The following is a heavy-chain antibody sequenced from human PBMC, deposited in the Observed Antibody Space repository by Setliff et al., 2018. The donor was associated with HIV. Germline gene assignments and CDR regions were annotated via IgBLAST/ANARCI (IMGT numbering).Heavy chain of an antibody. CDR2: INPNNGGT. J-gene: IGHJ4*02. CDR1: GYTFTGYY. CDR3: ARAPMIRYTSGGLDY. V-gene: IGHV1-2*02. Sequence: ASVKVSCKASGYTFTGYYVHWVRQAPGQGLEWMGWINPNNGGTNYAQKFQGRVTTTSDTSFNTAYMELSRLRSDDTAVYYCARAPMIRYTSGGLDYWGQGTLVTVSS. D-gene: IGHD1-20*01.